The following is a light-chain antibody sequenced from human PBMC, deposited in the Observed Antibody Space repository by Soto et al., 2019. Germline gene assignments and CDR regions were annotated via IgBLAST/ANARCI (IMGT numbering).Light chain of an antibody. V-gene: IGLV2-14*01. CDR1: SSDVGGYNY. J-gene: IGLJ1*01. CDR2: DVS. Sequence: QSALTQPASVSGSPGQSITISCTGTSSDVGGYNYVSWYQQHPGKAPKLMIYDVSNRPSGVSNRFSGSKSGNTASLTISGLQAEDEADYYCISYTSSSTLLFGTGTKLTAL. CDR3: ISYTSSSTLL.